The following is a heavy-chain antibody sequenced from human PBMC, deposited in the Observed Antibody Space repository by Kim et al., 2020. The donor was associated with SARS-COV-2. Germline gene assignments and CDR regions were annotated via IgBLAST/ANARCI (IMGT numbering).Heavy chain of an antibody. D-gene: IGHD3-22*01. CDR3: AKDQVVTGSSFYCLDA. J-gene: IGHJ5*01. CDR2: IDSNGVTI. V-gene: IGHV3-74*01. Sequence: GGSLRLSCAASGFTISDYCVHWVRQAPGKGLVWVSRIDSNGVTIAYADSVKGRFTISRDNAKNTVYLQMNSLRADDTAVYFCAKDQVVTGSSFYCLDAWG. CDR1: GFTISDYC.